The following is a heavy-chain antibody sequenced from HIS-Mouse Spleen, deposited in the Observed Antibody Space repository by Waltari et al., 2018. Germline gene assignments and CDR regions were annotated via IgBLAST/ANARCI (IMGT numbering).Heavy chain of an antibody. CDR3: AREIPYSSSWYDWYFDL. D-gene: IGHD6-13*01. CDR1: GGPISSRSYY. J-gene: IGHJ2*01. V-gene: IGHV4-39*07. Sequence: QLQLQESGPGLVKPSETLSLTCTVPGGPISSRSYYGGAIRQPPGKGLEWLGSIYYSGSTYYNPSLKSRVTISVDTSKNQFSLKLSSVTAADTAVYYCAREIPYSSSWYDWYFDLWGRGTLVTVSS. CDR2: IYYSGST.